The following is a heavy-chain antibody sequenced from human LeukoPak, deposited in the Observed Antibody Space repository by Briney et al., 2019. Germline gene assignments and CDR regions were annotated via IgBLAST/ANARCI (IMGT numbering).Heavy chain of an antibody. Sequence: GGSLRLSCAASGFIFRRYAMSWVRQAPGKGPEWVSGISGSADITYYADSVKGRFTVSRDNSKNTLYLQMNSLRAEDTAIYYCAKRGETSGYSSYYFDYWGQGTLVTVSS. CDR1: GFIFRRYA. V-gene: IGHV3-23*01. J-gene: IGHJ4*02. CDR3: AKRGETSGYSSYYFDY. CDR2: ISGSADIT. D-gene: IGHD3-22*01.